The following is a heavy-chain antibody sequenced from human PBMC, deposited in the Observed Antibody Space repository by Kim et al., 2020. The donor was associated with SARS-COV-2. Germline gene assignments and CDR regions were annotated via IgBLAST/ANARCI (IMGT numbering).Heavy chain of an antibody. D-gene: IGHD1-7*01. J-gene: IGHJ4*02. CDR3: ARDLADVLELVPGN. Sequence: SETLSLTCSVSGGSMNNYYWSWIRQSPGKGLEWIGYIYYSGGTNYNPSLRSRVSISVDTAKNQFSLKLSSVSAADTAVYYCARDLADVLELVPGNWGQGTLVTVSS. CDR2: IYYSGGT. CDR1: GGSMNNYY. V-gene: IGHV4-59*13.